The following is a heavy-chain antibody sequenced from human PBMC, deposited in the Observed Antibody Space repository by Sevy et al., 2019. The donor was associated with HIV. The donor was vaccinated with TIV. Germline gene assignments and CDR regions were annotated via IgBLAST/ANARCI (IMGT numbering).Heavy chain of an antibody. CDR2: INPSGGT. Sequence: SETLSLTCTVSGDFGIYYWSWMRQPPGKGLEWIVEINPSGGTNYNASLKSRVTISLDTSKNQFYLNVSSMTAADTAAYNCARVGAWYYGSTGNAFDFWGQGTLVTVSS. CDR1: GDFGIYY. J-gene: IGHJ3*01. CDR3: ARVGAWYYGSTGNAFDF. V-gene: IGHV4-4*08. D-gene: IGHD3-10*01.